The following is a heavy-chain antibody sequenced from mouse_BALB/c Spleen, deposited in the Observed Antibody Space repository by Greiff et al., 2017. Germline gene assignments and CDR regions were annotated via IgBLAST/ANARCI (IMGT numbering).Heavy chain of an antibody. CDR1: GYSITSDYA. Sequence: EVQLVESGPGLVKPSQSLSLTCTVTGYSITSDYAWNWIRQFPGNKLEWMGYISYSGSTSYNPSLKSRISITRDTSKNQFFLQLNSVTTEDTATYYCARKKEKGNYAMDYWGQGTSVTVSS. CDR3: ARKKEKGNYAMDY. CDR2: ISYSGST. J-gene: IGHJ4*01. V-gene: IGHV3-2*02.